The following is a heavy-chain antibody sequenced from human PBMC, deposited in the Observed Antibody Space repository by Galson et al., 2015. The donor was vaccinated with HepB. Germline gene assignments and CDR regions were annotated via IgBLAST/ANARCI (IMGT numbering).Heavy chain of an antibody. CDR3: ARDPGAAQWLGSNWFDP. Sequence: SLRLSCAASGFTFSSYSMNWVRQAPGKGLEWVSYISGSSGTIYYADSVRGRFTVSRDNANNLLYLQMNNLRDEDTAVHYCARDPGAAQWLGSNWFDPWGQGTLVTVSS. J-gene: IGHJ5*02. V-gene: IGHV3-48*02. D-gene: IGHD6-19*01. CDR1: GFTFSSYS. CDR2: ISGSSGTI.